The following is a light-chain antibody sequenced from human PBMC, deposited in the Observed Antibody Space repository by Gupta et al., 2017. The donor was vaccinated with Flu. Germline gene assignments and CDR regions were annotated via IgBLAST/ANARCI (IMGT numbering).Light chain of an antibody. J-gene: IGLJ3*02. Sequence: SLVLTQPPSVSVAPGQTASIACGGDSIGSETVHWYQQKPGQAPVLVLYDDDFRPSGIPERFSGSNSGTTATLTISRVEAGDEADYYCPAWDNSPDHGLFGGGTMLTVL. CDR3: PAWDNSPDHGL. V-gene: IGLV3-21*02. CDR1: SIGSET. CDR2: DDD.